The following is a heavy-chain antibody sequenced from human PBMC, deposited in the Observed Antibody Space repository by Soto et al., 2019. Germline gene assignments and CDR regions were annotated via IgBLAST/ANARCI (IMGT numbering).Heavy chain of an antibody. CDR3: AKGRGGSGSLTPRVDF. D-gene: IGHD3-10*01. V-gene: IGHV3-23*01. Sequence: EVQLLESGGGLVQPGGSLRLSCAASGFTSNNYAMTWVRQSPGKWLEWVSAISGGGDTTSYADSVKGRFTVSRDGSKNTLYLQMSSLRAEDTALYYCAKGRGGSGSLTPRVDFWGQGTLVTVSS. CDR2: ISGGGDTT. CDR1: GFTSNNYA. J-gene: IGHJ4*02.